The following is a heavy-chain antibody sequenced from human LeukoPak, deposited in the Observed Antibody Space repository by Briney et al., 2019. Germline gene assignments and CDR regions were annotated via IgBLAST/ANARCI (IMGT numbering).Heavy chain of an antibody. V-gene: IGHV4-61*02. J-gene: IGHJ6*04. Sequence: PSETLSLTCNVSGGSISSGSYYWSWIRQPAGKGLEWIGRIYTSGSANYNPSLKSRVTISVDTSKNQFSLKLSSVTAADTAVYYCARHRGIMDVWGKGTTVTISS. CDR1: GGSISSGSYY. CDR2: IYTSGSA. CDR3: ARHRGIMDV.